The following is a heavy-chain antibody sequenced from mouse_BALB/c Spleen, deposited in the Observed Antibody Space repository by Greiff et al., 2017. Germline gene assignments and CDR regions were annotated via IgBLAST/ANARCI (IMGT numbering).Heavy chain of an antibody. CDR3: ARQRRYDGYYVYAMDY. D-gene: IGHD2-3*01. J-gene: IGHJ4*01. Sequence: EVQRVESGGGLVKPGGSLKLSCAASGFTFSSYGMSWVRQTPDKRLEWVATISSGGSYTYYPDSVKGRFTISRDNAKNTLYLQMSSLKSEDTAMYYCARQRRYDGYYVYAMDYWGQGTSVTVSS. CDR2: ISSGGSYT. V-gene: IGHV5-6*01. CDR1: GFTFSSYG.